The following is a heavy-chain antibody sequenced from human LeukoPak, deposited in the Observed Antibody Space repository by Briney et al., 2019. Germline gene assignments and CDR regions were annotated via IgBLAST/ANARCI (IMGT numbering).Heavy chain of an antibody. CDR2: ISYDGSNK. D-gene: IGHD1-26*01. V-gene: IGHV3-30*04. J-gene: IGHJ1*01. Sequence: GGSLRLSCAASGFTFSSSAMYWVRQAPGKGLEWVAVISYDGSNKYYADSVKGRFTISRDNSKYTLYLQMNSLRAEDTAVYYCARDIGSGSYYGYFQHWGQGTLVTVSS. CDR3: ARDIGSGSYYGYFQH. CDR1: GFTFSSSA.